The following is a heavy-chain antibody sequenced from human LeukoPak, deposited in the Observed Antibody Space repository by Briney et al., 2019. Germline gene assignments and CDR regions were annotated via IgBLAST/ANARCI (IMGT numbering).Heavy chain of an antibody. CDR1: GFTFSSYW. V-gene: IGHV3-7*01. CDR2: IQQDGSEK. D-gene: IGHD3-10*01. CDR3: ARDSIYGSDN. Sequence: GGSLRLSCAASGFTFSSYWMSWVRQAPGKGLEWVANIQQDGSEKYYMDSVKGRFTISRDNARNSLYLQMNSLRAEDTAVYYCARDSIYGSDNWGQGTLVTVSS. J-gene: IGHJ4*02.